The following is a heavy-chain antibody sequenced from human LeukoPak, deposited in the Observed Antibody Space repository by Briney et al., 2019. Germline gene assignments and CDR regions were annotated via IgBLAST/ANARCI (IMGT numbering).Heavy chain of an antibody. J-gene: IGHJ4*02. CDR3: ARRIAAAAAPYYFDY. CDR1: GCPLSSYW. CDR2: INSDGSST. D-gene: IGHD6-13*01. V-gene: IGHV3-74*01. Sequence: GGSVRLSCAASGCPLSSYWMHWVRGARGKGLLWVSRINSDGSSTSYADSVKGRFTISRDNAKNTLYLQMNSLRAEDTAVYYCARRIAAAAAPYYFDYWGQGTLVTVSS.